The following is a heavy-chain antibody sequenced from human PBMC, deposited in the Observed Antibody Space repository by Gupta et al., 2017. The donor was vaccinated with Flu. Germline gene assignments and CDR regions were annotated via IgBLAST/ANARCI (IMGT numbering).Heavy chain of an antibody. J-gene: IGHJ4*02. V-gene: IGHV4-34*01. CDR1: GGSFSGYY. CDR3: ARLLRNCSGGSCYRNLDDYFDY. Sequence: QVQLQQWGAGLLKPSETLSLTCAVYGGSFSGYYWSWIRQPPGKGLEWIGEINHSGSTNYNPSLKSRVTISVDTSKNQFSLKLSSVTAADTAVYYCARLLRNCSGGSCYRNLDDYFDYWGQGTLVTVSS. D-gene: IGHD2-15*01. CDR2: INHSGST.